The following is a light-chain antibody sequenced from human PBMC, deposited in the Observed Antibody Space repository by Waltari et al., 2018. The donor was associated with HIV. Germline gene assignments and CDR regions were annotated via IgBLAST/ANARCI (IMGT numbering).Light chain of an antibody. CDR2: STN. Sequence: QTVVTQEPSFSVSPGGTVTLTCGLTSGSVSTSYYPSWYQQTPGQAPRTLIDSTNTRSVGVPDRFSGSILGNKAALTITGAQADDEADYYCVLYMGSGIRVFGGGTKLTVL. CDR1: SGSVSTSYY. V-gene: IGLV8-61*01. CDR3: VLYMGSGIRV. J-gene: IGLJ2*01.